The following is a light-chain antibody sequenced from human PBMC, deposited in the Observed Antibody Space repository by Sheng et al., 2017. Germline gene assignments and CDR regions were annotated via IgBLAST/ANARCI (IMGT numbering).Light chain of an antibody. CDR2: DAS. J-gene: IGKJ5*01. Sequence: EIVLTQSPGTLSLSPGERATLSCRASQSVSSYLVWYQQKPGQAPRLLIYDASTRATGIPARFSGSGSGTDFTLTISSLEPEDFAIYYCQQRSSWPTFGQGTRLEIK. V-gene: IGKV3-11*01. CDR3: QQRSSWPT. CDR1: QSVSSY.